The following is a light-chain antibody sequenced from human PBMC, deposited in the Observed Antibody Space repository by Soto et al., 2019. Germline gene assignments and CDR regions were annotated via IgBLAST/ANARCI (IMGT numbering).Light chain of an antibody. V-gene: IGKV3-15*01. Sequence: EIVMTQSPATLSVSPGERATLSCRASESVSGNLAWYQQKPGQAPRLLIYDTASRATAIPARFSGSGSGTEFTLTISSLPSEDFAVYYCQQYSKWPTFGQGTRLEIK. CDR1: ESVSGN. J-gene: IGKJ5*01. CDR3: QQYSKWPT. CDR2: DTA.